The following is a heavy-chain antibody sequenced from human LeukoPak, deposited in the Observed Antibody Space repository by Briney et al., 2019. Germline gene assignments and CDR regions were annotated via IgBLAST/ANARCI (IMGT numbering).Heavy chain of an antibody. CDR2: IYHSGST. CDR3: ARAKGTMVRGARGSFDP. D-gene: IGHD3-10*01. J-gene: IGHJ5*02. Sequence: SQTLSLTCAVSGGSISSGGYSRSWIRQPPGKGLEWFGYIYHSGSTYYNPSLKRRVTISVDRSKNQFSLKLSSVTAADTAVYYCARAKGTMVRGARGSFDPWGQGTLVTVSS. CDR1: GGSISSGGYS. V-gene: IGHV4-30-2*01.